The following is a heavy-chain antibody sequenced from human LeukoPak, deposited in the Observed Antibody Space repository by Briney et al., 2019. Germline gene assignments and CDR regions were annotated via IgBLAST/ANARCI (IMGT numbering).Heavy chain of an antibody. CDR2: INPNSGGT. Sequence: GASVKVSCKASGGTFSSYAISWVRQAPGQGLEWMGWINPNSGGTNYAQKFQGRVTMTRDTSISTAYMELSRLRSDDTAVYYCASMAPRRSGYYYMDVWGKGTTVTISS. V-gene: IGHV1-2*02. J-gene: IGHJ6*03. CDR3: ASMAPRRSGYYYMDV. D-gene: IGHD3-10*01. CDR1: GGTFSSYA.